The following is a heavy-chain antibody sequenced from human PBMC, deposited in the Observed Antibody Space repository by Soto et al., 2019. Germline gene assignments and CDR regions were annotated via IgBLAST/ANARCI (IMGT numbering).Heavy chain of an antibody. CDR2: IYYSGST. D-gene: IGHD3-22*01. V-gene: IGHV4-59*01. J-gene: IGHJ5*02. Sequence: SETLSLTCTVSGGSISSYYWSWIRQPPGKGLEWIGYIYYSGSTNYNPSLKSRVTISVDTSKNQFSLKLSSVTAADTAVYYCARGGFRYFDSSVPWGQGTLVTVSS. CDR3: ARGGFRYFDSSVP. CDR1: GGSISSYY.